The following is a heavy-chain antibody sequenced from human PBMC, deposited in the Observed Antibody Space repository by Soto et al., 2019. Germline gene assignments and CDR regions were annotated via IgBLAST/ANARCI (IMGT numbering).Heavy chain of an antibody. J-gene: IGHJ5*02. Sequence: QVQLVQSGAEVKKPGASVKVSCKASGYTFTSYGISWVRQAPGQGLEWMGWINAYNGNTNYAQKRQGRVTMTTDTSTSTADLERRSLRSDDTAVYYCARVLPPFDPWGQGTLVTVSS. V-gene: IGHV1-18*01. CDR1: GYTFTSYG. CDR2: INAYNGNT. CDR3: ARVLPPFDP.